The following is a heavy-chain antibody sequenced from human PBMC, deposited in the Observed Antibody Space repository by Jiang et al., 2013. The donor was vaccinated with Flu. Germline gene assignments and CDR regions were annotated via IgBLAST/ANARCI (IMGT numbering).Heavy chain of an antibody. V-gene: IGHV3-49*04. J-gene: IGHJ3*02. Sequence: LLESGGGLVQPGRSLRLSCTASGFTFGDYAMSWVRQAPGKGLEWVGFIRSKAYGGTTEYAASVKGRFTISRDDSKSIAYLQMNSLKTEDTAVYYCTRDINSGSSWDAFDIWGQGTMVTVSS. CDR1: GFTFGDYA. CDR2: IRSKAYGGTT. CDR3: TRDINSGSSWDAFDI. D-gene: IGHD1-26*01.